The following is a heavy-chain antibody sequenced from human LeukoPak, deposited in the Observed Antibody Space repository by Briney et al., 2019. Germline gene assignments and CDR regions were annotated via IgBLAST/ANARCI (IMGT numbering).Heavy chain of an antibody. CDR1: GFTFSNYA. CDR3: AILPGYSSGWYEVNY. Sequence: QPGGSLRLSCAASGFTFSNYAISWVRQAPGKGLEWVSAISGSGDNTYYADSVKGRFTISRDNSKNTLYLQMNSLRAEDTAVYYCAILPGYSSGWYEVNYWGQGNLVTVSS. CDR2: ISGSGDNT. J-gene: IGHJ4*02. D-gene: IGHD6-13*01. V-gene: IGHV3-23*01.